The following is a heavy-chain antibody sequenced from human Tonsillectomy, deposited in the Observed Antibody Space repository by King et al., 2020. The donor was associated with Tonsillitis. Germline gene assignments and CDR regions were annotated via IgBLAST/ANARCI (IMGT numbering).Heavy chain of an antibody. CDR3: AKDHGDYFSYYYGMDV. Sequence: VQLVESGGGVVQPGGSLRLSCAASGFTFSSYGMHWVRQAPGKGLEWVAFIRYDGNDKYYADSVKGRFTVSRDSSKNTVYLQMNSLRGVDTAVYYCAKDHGDYFSYYYGMDVWGQGTTVTVSS. D-gene: IGHD4-17*01. V-gene: IGHV3-30*02. CDR1: GFTFSSYG. CDR2: IRYDGNDK. J-gene: IGHJ6*02.